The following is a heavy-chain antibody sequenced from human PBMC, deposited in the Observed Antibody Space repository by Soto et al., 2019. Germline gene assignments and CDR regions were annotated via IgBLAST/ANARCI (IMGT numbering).Heavy chain of an antibody. D-gene: IGHD7-27*01. J-gene: IGHJ4*02. V-gene: IGHV1-69*01. Sequence: QVHVVQSGAEVKKPGSSVKVTCKAFGGTFNSFGITWVRQAPGQGLEWMGGIIPVFGTTKYAQKFRDRVTLVADGSTSPSDMELRSLTSDDPAVYYCAIEVWGRGGYYLDSWGQGTLVTVSS. CDR1: GGTFNSFG. CDR2: IIPVFGTT. CDR3: AIEVWGRGGYYLDS.